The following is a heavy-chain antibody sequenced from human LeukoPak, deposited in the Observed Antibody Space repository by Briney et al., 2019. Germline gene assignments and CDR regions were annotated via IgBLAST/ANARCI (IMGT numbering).Heavy chain of an antibody. CDR2: IIPILGIA. Sequence: SVKVSCKASGGTFSSYAISWVRQAPGQGLEWMGRIIPILGIANYAQKFQGRVTITEDKSTSTAYMELSSLRPEDTAAYYCARAPTYNYSFDYWGQGTLVTVSS. V-gene: IGHV1-69*04. D-gene: IGHD1-1*01. CDR3: ARAPTYNYSFDY. J-gene: IGHJ4*02. CDR1: GGTFSSYA.